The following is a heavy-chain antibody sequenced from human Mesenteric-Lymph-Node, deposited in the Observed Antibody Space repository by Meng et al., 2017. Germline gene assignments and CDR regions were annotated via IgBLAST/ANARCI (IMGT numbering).Heavy chain of an antibody. D-gene: IGHD3-16*01. Sequence: QLVQSGAEVKKPGSSVKVSCKASGGKFTSFVFNWVRQAPGQGLEWMGGIIPILGTTNYAEKFRGRLTISADTSARTAYMELTSLNSDDTAVYYCARLDLGLAHWGQGTLVTVSS. J-gene: IGHJ4*02. CDR2: IIPILGTT. CDR1: GGKFTSFV. V-gene: IGHV1-69*10. CDR3: ARLDLGLAH.